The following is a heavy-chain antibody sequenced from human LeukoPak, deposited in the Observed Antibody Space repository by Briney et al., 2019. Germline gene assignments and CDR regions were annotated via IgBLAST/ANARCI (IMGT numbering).Heavy chain of an antibody. CDR1: GYTFTGYY. CDR3: AREGPVVTAKYYFDY. J-gene: IGHJ4*02. CDR2: INPNSGGT. Sequence: GASVKVSCKDSGYTFTGYYMHWVRQAPGQGLEWMGWINPNSGGTNYAQKLQGRVTMTRDTSISTAYMELSRLRSDDTAVYYCAREGPVVTAKYYFDYWGQGTLVTVSS. V-gene: IGHV1-2*02. D-gene: IGHD2-21*02.